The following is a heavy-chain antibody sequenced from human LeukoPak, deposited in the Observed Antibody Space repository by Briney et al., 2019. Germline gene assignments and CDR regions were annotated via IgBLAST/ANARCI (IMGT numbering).Heavy chain of an antibody. D-gene: IGHD5-18*01. CDR3: ARGRMPGNSYGSY. CDR2: INHSGST. J-gene: IGHJ4*02. V-gene: IGHV4-39*07. Sequence: SETLSLTCTVSGDSISSNTYYWGWIRQPPGKGLEWIGEINHSGSTNYNPSLKSRVTISVDTSKNQFSLKLSSVTAADTAVYYCARGRMPGNSYGSYWGQGTLVTVSS. CDR1: GDSISSNTYY.